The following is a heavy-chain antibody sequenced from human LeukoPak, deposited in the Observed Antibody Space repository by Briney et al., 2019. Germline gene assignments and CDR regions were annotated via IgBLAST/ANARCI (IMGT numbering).Heavy chain of an antibody. Sequence: GASVKVSCKASGGTFSSYAISWVRQAPGQGLEWMGRTIPILGIANYAQKFQGRVTITADKSTSTAYMELSSLRSEDTAVYYCASGGRYSYGGLINWFDPWGQGTLVTVSS. J-gene: IGHJ5*02. CDR3: ASGGRYSYGGLINWFDP. D-gene: IGHD5-18*01. CDR1: GGTFSSYA. CDR2: TIPILGIA. V-gene: IGHV1-69*04.